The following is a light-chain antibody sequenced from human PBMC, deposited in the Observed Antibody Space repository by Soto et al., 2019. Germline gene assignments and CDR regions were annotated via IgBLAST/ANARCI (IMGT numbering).Light chain of an antibody. CDR1: QGIGSN. CDR3: QQFSYLPVA. J-gene: IGKJ4*01. CDR2: DAS. Sequence: AIQLTQSPSSLSASVGDRFTITCRASQGIGSNLAWYHQKPGKPPKVLIYDASTLESGVPSRFSGSQSGTDFTLTISGLQPEDFATYYCQQFSYLPVAFGGGTKVEI. V-gene: IGKV1D-13*01.